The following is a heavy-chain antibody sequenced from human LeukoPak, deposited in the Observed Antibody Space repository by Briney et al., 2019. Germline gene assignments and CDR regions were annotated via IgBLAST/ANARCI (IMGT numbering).Heavy chain of an antibody. D-gene: IGHD2-2*02. CDR3: ARDLFPINWFES. CDR1: GGSISSYY. CDR2: IYYSGST. V-gene: IGHV4-59*01. Sequence: SETLSLTCTVSGGSISSYYWSWIRQPPGKGLEWIGYIYYSGSTNYNPSLKSRVTISVDTSKNQFSLKLSSVTAADTAVYFCARDLFPINWFESWGQGTLVTVSS. J-gene: IGHJ5*01.